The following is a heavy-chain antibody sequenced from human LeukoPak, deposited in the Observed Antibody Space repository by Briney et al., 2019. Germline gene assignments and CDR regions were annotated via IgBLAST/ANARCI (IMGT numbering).Heavy chain of an antibody. CDR3: ARADPYGSGSYYFDY. V-gene: IGHV5-51*01. J-gene: IGHJ4*02. D-gene: IGHD3-10*01. Sequence: PGASLQISCKGSGYSFTSYWIGWVRQLPGKGLEWMGIIYPGDSDTRYSPSFQGQVTISADKSISTAYLQWSSLKASDTAMYYCARADPYGSGSYYFDYWGQGTLVTVSS. CDR1: GYSFTSYW. CDR2: IYPGDSDT.